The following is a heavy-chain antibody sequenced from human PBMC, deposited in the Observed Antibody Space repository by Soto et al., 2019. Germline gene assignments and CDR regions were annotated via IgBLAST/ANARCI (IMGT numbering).Heavy chain of an antibody. D-gene: IGHD5-12*01. J-gene: IGHJ5*01. CDR2: IYHSGST. CDR3: ARVVSGGYSGSDGARMYWFEP. V-gene: IGHV4-4*02. Sequence: SETLSHTWAVSAGFTSTRNWFSWLRLPQEKGLEWIGEIYHSGSTNYNPSLKSRVTISVDKSKHQFSLKLSSVTAADTAVYYCARVVSGGYSGSDGARMYWFEPRGRGTLGT. CDR1: AGFTSTRNW.